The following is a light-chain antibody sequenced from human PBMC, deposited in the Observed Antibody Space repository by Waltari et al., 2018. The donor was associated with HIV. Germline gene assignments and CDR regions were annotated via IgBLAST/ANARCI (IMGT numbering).Light chain of an antibody. Sequence: TPSPLSLPVTPGHPAAISCTSYQSLAFRDGTSYLFWYHQRPGHPPRRLLYQVSHRDSGIPGRITGSGSDTDFTLRISRVEAEDAGFYFCMQATSWPHTFGQRTELQI. CDR1: QSLAFRDGTSY. J-gene: IGKJ2*01. CDR2: QVS. V-gene: IGKV2-30*01. CDR3: MQATSWPHT.